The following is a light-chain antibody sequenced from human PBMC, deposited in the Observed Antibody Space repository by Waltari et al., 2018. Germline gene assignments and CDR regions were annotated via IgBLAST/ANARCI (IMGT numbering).Light chain of an antibody. CDR1: SNNVVHQT. Sequence: QPGLTQPPSVSKGLRQTATLPCTGNSNNVVHQTAAWLQQHQGHPPKLLSSRDFNRRSGISERFSASRSGNTASLTISGLQPEDEADYYCSAWDSSVSAVVFGGGTKLTVL. CDR3: SAWDSSVSAVV. CDR2: RDF. J-gene: IGLJ2*01. V-gene: IGLV10-54*01.